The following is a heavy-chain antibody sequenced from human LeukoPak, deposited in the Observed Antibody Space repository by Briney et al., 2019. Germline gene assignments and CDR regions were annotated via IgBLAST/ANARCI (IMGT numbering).Heavy chain of an antibody. CDR2: ISYDGSNK. J-gene: IGHJ4*02. CDR1: GFTFSSNG. CDR3: AREKAMIVVVPLGY. D-gene: IGHD3-22*01. Sequence: GRSLRLSCAASGFTFSSNGMLWGRQAPGKGLEWVAVISYDGSNKYYADSVKGRFTISRDNSKNTLYLQMNSLRAEDTAVYYCAREKAMIVVVPLGYWGQGTLVTVSS. V-gene: IGHV3-30*19.